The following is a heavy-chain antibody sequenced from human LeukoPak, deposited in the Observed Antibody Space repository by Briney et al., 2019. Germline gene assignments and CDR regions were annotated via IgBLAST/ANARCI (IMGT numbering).Heavy chain of an antibody. CDR1: GFTFSSYA. D-gene: IGHD2-15*01. V-gene: IGHV3-30*04. CDR2: ISYDGSNK. CDR3: AREYCSGGSCYLDY. J-gene: IGHJ4*02. Sequence: PGGSLRLSCAASGFTFSSYAMHWVRQAPGKGLEWVAVISYDGSNKYYADSVKGRFTISRDNSKNTLYLQTNSLRAEDTAVYYCAREYCSGGSCYLDYWGQGTLVTVSS.